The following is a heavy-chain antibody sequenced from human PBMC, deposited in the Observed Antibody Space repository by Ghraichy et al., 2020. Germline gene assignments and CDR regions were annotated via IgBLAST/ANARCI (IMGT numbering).Heavy chain of an antibody. J-gene: IGHJ4*02. D-gene: IGHD5-12*01. CDR1: GFTFSSYA. CDR2: ISASGGSR. V-gene: IGHV3-23*01. CDR3: VRESGYYFDY. Sequence: GGSLRLSCAASGFTFSSYAISWVRQAPGKGLEWVSVISASGGSRYYADSVKGRFTISRDNSRNTVFVQMNSLRAEDTALYYCVRESGYYFDYWGQGTLVTVAS.